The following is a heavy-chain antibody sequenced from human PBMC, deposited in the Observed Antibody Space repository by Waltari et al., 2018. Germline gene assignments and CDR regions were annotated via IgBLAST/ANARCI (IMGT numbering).Heavy chain of an antibody. V-gene: IGHV1-2*06. Sequence: QVQLVQSGAEVKKPGASVKVSCKASGYTFTCYYMHWVRPAPGQGLEWMGRINPNSGGTNYAQKFQGRVTMTRDTSISTAYMELSRLRSDDTAVYYCARLSVVTQDAFDIWGQGTMVTVSS. CDR2: INPNSGGT. CDR1: GYTFTCYY. D-gene: IGHD2-15*01. CDR3: ARLSVVTQDAFDI. J-gene: IGHJ3*02.